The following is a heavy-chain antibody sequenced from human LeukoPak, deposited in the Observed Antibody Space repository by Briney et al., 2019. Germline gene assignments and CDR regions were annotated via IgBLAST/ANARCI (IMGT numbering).Heavy chain of an antibody. CDR1: GGSFSGYY. V-gene: IGHV4-34*01. CDR3: ARVHPFYYYYGMDV. CDR2: INHSGST. J-gene: IGHJ6*02. Sequence: PSETRPLTCAVYGGSFSGYYWSWIGHPPGKGLEWIGEINHSGSTNYNPSLKSRVTISVDTSKNQFSLKLSSVTAADTAVYYCARVHPFYYYYGMDVWGQGTTVTVSS.